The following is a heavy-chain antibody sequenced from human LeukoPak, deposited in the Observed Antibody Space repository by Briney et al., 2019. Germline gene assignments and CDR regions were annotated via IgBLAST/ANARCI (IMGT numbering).Heavy chain of an antibody. CDR2: IYSGGST. D-gene: IGHD5-12*01. CDR1: GFTFSSYT. Sequence: QAGGSLRLSCAASGFTFSSYTMTWVRQAPGKGLEWVSVIYSGGSTYYADSVKGRFTISRDNSKNTLYLQMNSLRAEDTAVYYCARDLGSGYDYWGQGTLVTVSS. V-gene: IGHV3-53*01. CDR3: ARDLGSGYDY. J-gene: IGHJ4*02.